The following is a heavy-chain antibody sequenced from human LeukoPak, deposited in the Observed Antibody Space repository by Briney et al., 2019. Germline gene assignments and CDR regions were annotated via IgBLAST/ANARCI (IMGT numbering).Heavy chain of an antibody. CDR2: IHTSGST. CDR1: GGSISRDY. V-gene: IGHV4-4*07. Sequence: PSETLSLICTVSGGSISRDYWSWVRQPAGKGLEWIGRIHTSGSTNYNPSLKSRVTISADRSKNQFSLNLNSVTAADTAVYYCVGEVGFLKWLGGAWSQGSLATVSS. CDR3: VGEVGFLKWLGGA. D-gene: IGHD3-3*01. J-gene: IGHJ1*01.